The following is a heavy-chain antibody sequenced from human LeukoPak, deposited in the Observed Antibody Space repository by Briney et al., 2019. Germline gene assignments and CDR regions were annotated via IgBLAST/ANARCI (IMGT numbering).Heavy chain of an antibody. CDR1: GYTFTSYY. CDR3: ARDPRLRRDIVVVPAATPNYYYYYYMDV. Sequence: GASVKVSCKASGYTFTSYYMHWVRQAPGQGLEWMGIINPSGGSTSYAQKFQGRVTMTRDTSTSTVYMELSSLRSEDTAVYYCARDPRLRRDIVVVPAATPNYYYYYYMDVWGKGTTVTVSS. V-gene: IGHV1-46*01. CDR2: INPSGGST. D-gene: IGHD2-2*01. J-gene: IGHJ6*03.